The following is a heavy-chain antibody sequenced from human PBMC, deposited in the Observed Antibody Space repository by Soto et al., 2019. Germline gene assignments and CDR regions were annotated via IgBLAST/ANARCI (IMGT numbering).Heavy chain of an antibody. CDR2: IYYSGST. D-gene: IGHD3-3*01. CDR1: GGSINDAEYY. Sequence: SETLSLTCTVSGGSINDAEYYWTWIRQPPGKGLEWIGYIYYSGSTYYNPSLKSRVTISVDTSKNQFSLKLSSVTAADTAVYYCARWWSGSRQGFDPWGQGTLVTVSS. CDR3: ARWWSGSRQGFDP. V-gene: IGHV4-30-4*01. J-gene: IGHJ5*02.